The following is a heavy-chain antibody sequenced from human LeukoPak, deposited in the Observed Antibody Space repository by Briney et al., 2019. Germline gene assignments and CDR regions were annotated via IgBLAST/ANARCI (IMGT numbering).Heavy chain of an antibody. CDR2: ISPYNGNT. Sequence: ASVKVSCKASGYTFTNYAITWVRQAPGQGLEWVGWISPYNGNTNFAQNLQGRVTMTTDTATSTAYMELRDLRSDDTAMYYCAITSARGTYRFLDYWGQGTLVTVSS. V-gene: IGHV1-18*01. D-gene: IGHD3-16*02. J-gene: IGHJ4*02. CDR3: AITSARGTYRFLDY. CDR1: GYTFTNYA.